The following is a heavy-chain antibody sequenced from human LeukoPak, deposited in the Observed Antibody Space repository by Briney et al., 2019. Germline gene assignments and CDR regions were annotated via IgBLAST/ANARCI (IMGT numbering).Heavy chain of an antibody. CDR3: ARYAAPATSIDYFDW. D-gene: IGHD6-13*01. Sequence: PSETLSLTCTVSGGSISSYYWSWIRQPAGKGLEWIGRVKASGSTNYNPSLKTRVTMSVDTSKNQFSLRLSSVTAADTAVYYCARYAAPATSIDYFDWGAQEPRVPVS. J-gene: IGHJ4*02. CDR2: VKASGST. V-gene: IGHV4-4*07. CDR1: GGSISSYY.